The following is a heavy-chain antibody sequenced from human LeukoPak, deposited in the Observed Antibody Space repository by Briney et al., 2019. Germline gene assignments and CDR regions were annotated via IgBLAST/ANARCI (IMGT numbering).Heavy chain of an antibody. CDR2: IDWDDDK. J-gene: IGHJ4*02. Sequence: ESGPTLVNPTQTLTLTCTFSGFSLSTSGMCVSWIRQPPGKALEWLARIDWDDDKYYSTSLKTRLTISKDTSKNQVVLTMTNMDPVDTATYYCARMEDTAMVFDYWGQGTLVTVSS. CDR1: GFSLSTSGMC. V-gene: IGHV2-70*11. D-gene: IGHD5-18*01. CDR3: ARMEDTAMVFDY.